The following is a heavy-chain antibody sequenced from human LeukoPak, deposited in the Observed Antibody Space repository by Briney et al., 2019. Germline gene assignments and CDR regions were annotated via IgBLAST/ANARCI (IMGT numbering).Heavy chain of an antibody. CDR2: VYYSGST. V-gene: IGHV4-59*08. CDR3: ARGTYGSGSPFDY. Sequence: SETLSLTCTVSGGSITNYYWSWIRQPPGKGLEWIGYVYYSGSTNYNPSLKSRVTISVDTSKNQFSLKLSSVTAADTAVYYCARGTYGSGSPFDYWGQGTLVTVSS. J-gene: IGHJ4*02. CDR1: GGSITNYY. D-gene: IGHD3-10*01.